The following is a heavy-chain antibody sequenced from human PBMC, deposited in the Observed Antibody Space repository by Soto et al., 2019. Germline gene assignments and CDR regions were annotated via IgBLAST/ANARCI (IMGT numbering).Heavy chain of an antibody. CDR2: IDPSNSYI. D-gene: IGHD1-1*01. CDR1: GYSFTTHW. CDR3: ARRLSGPKEEYNAYYFYGLDV. J-gene: IGHJ6*02. V-gene: IGHV5-10-1*03. Sequence: EVQLVQSGAVVRKPGESLRISCQGSGYSFTTHWITWVRQTPGKGLEWMGRIDPSNSYINYSPSFQGHVTISVDRSISTAYLQWSRLEASDNAIYYCARRLSGPKEEYNAYYFYGLDVWGQGTKVTVSS.